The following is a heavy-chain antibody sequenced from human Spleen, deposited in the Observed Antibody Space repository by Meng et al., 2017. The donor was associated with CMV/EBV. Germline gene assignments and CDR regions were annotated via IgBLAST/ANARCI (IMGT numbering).Heavy chain of an antibody. CDR1: GGSISSSHW. J-gene: IGHJ5*02. D-gene: IGHD6-6*01. V-gene: IGHV4-4*02. CDR2: IYHSGST. Sequence: CAVSGGSISSSHWWSWVRQPPGKGLEWIGEIYHSGSTNYNPSLKSRVTISVDKSKNQFSLKLSSVTAADTAVYYCARDMGYSSSWFDPWGQGTLVTVSS. CDR3: ARDMGYSSSWFDP.